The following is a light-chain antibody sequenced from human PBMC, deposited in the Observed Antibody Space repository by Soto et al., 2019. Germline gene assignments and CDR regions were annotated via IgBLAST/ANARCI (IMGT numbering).Light chain of an antibody. V-gene: IGKV1-33*01. CDR1: QDINNY. CDR3: HQYDNLPPT. CDR2: DAS. J-gene: IGKJ5*01. Sequence: DIQMTQSPSSLSASVGNRVIITCQASQDINNYLNWYQQKPGKAPKLLIYDASNLETGVTSRFSGSGSRTDFSLTISSLQPEDIATYFCHQYDNLPPTFGPGTRLDIK.